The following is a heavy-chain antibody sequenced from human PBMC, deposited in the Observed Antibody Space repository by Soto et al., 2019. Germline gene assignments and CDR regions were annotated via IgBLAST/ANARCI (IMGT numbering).Heavy chain of an antibody. V-gene: IGHV3-33*01. CDR1: GFTFSSYG. D-gene: IGHD3-22*01. CDR3: ARDSSGSYYYYYGMDV. J-gene: IGHJ6*02. CDR2: RWYDGSNK. Sequence: QVQLVESGGGVVQPGRSLRLSCAASGFTFSSYGMHWVRQAPGKGLEWLAVRWYDGSNKYYADSVKGRFTNSRDNTKNTLYLQMNSLRAEDTAVYYCARDSSGSYYYYYGMDVWGQGTTVTVSS.